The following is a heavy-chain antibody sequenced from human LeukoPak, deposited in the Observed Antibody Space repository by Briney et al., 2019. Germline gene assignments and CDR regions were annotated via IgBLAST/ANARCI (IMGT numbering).Heavy chain of an antibody. D-gene: IGHD5-12*01. CDR1: GFTFSVYY. Sequence: PGGSLRLSCAASGFTFSVYYMSWIRQAPGKGLEWVSYISSSSSYTNYADSVKGRFTISRDNAKNSLYLQMNSLRAEDTAVYYCASSLDIVATMDYWGQGTLVTVSS. J-gene: IGHJ4*02. V-gene: IGHV3-11*03. CDR2: ISSSSSYT. CDR3: ASSLDIVATMDY.